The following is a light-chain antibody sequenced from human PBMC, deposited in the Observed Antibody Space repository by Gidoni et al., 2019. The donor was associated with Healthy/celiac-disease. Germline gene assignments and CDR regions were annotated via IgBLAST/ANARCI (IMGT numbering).Light chain of an antibody. CDR2: DAS. V-gene: IGKV3-11*01. J-gene: IGKJ5*01. Sequence: EIVLTHSTATLSLSPGERATLSCRASKSVSSYLAWYQQQPGQALRLLIYDASNRANGIPARFSGSVSGTDFTLTISSLEPEDFAVDYCQQRRNWPLSITFGQGTRLEIK. CDR3: QQRRNWPLSIT. CDR1: KSVSSY.